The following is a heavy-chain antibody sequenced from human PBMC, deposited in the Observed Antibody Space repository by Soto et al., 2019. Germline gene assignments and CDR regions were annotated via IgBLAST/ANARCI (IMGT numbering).Heavy chain of an antibody. Sequence: QVLLVESGGGVAQPGMSLRLSCAASGFDFRNYAMHWVRQSPGKGPEWVAITSDDGDIQYYADSVKGRFTISRDNSKNTLYLQMTSLRSEDAAVYFCARAVDAAMDPLDYWVQGTLVTVSS. J-gene: IGHJ4*02. CDR2: TSDDGDIQ. CDR3: ARAVDAAMDPLDY. V-gene: IGHV3-30-3*01. CDR1: GFDFRNYA. D-gene: IGHD6-19*01.